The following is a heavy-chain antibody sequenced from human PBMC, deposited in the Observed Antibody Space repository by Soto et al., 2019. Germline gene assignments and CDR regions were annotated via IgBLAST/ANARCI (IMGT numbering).Heavy chain of an antibody. V-gene: IGHV4-39*01. Sequence: QLQLQESGPGLVKPSETLSLTCTVSGGSISSSSYYWGWIRQPPGKGLEWIGSIYYSGSTYYNPSLKSRVTISVDTSKNQFSLKLSSVTAADTAVYYCARQWRGVTPRGNWFDPWGQGTLVTVSS. CDR2: IYYSGST. J-gene: IGHJ5*02. D-gene: IGHD2-21*02. CDR1: GGSISSSSYY. CDR3: ARQWRGVTPRGNWFDP.